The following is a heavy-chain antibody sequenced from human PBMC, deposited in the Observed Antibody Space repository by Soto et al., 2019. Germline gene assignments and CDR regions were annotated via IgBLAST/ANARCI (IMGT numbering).Heavy chain of an antibody. CDR3: ARPTDYGDYRHFDL. Sequence: QLQLQESGPGLVKPLETLSLTCTVSGGSISRSPYFWGWIRQPPGKGLEWIGSIYYSGSTYYNPSLKSRVTISVDTSKNQLSLKLTSVTAADTAVYYCARPTDYGDYRHFDLWGRGTLFTVSS. J-gene: IGHJ2*01. V-gene: IGHV4-39*01. CDR1: GGSISRSPYF. D-gene: IGHD4-17*01. CDR2: IYYSGST.